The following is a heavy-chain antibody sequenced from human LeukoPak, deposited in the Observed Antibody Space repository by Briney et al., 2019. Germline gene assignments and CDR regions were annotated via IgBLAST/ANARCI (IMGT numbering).Heavy chain of an antibody. J-gene: IGHJ4*02. CDR3: AREIVGATVNFDC. CDR2: IKDDGSEK. D-gene: IGHD1-26*01. Sequence: GGSLRLSCRASGFTFSRYWLSWVRQAPGKGLEWLGNIKDDGSEKNYVDFVKGRFTFSRDNAKNSLYLQMNSLRDEDTAVYYCAREIVGATVNFDCWGQGTLVTVSS. V-gene: IGHV3-7*01. CDR1: GFTFSRYW.